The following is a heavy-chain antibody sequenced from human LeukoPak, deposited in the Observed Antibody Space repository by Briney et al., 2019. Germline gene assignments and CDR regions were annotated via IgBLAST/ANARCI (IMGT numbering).Heavy chain of an antibody. D-gene: IGHD2-2*01. CDR3: ARRYCSTTNCYAFDI. Sequence: GGSLRLSCAASGFTFSSYSMNWVRQAPGKGLEWVSSITSSSSYIYYADSVKGRFTISRDNAQNSLYLQMNSLRAEDTAVYYCARRYCSTTNCYAFDIWGQGTMVTVSS. V-gene: IGHV3-21*01. J-gene: IGHJ3*02. CDR2: ITSSSSYI. CDR1: GFTFSSYS.